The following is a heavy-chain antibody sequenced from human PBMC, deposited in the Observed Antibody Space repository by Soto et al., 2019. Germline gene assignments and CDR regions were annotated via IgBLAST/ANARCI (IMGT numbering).Heavy chain of an antibody. V-gene: IGHV1-69*13. CDR1: GGTFSTFG. CDR3: AKSAPMDAGDKYYYDY. Sequence: SVKVSCKASGGTFSTFGISWVRQAPGQGLEWMGGIIPFFGTARYSQKFEDRITITADESTNTVYMDLRSLTSEDTAIYYCAKSAPMDAGDKYYYDYWGQGALVTVSS. J-gene: IGHJ4*02. D-gene: IGHD4-17*01. CDR2: IIPFFGTA.